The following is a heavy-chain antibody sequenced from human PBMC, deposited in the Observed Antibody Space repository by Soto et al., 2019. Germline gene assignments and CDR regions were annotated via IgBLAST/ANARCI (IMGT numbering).Heavy chain of an antibody. CDR3: AKNYYDSSGYYQYNWFDP. CDR2: IIPILGIA. J-gene: IGHJ5*02. Sequence: GASVKVSCKASGYTFSSYTISWVRQAPGQGLEWMGRIIPILGIANYAQKFQGRVTITADKSTSTAYMELSSLRSEDTAVYYCAKNYYDSSGYYQYNWFDPWGQGTLVTVSS. V-gene: IGHV1-69*02. CDR1: GYTFSSYT. D-gene: IGHD3-22*01.